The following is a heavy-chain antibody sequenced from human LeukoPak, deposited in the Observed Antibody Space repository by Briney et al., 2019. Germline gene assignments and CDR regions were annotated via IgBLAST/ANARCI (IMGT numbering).Heavy chain of an antibody. Sequence: GGSLRLSCTASGFTFGDYAVSWVRQAPGKGLEWVGFIRGTPYGGTTEYAASVKGRFTISRDDSKSIAHLQLNSLKTEDTAVYYCARDVASRTGYYFDYWGQGTLVTVSS. J-gene: IGHJ4*02. CDR2: IRGTPYGGTT. CDR3: ARDVASRTGYYFDY. V-gene: IGHV3-49*04. CDR1: GFTFGDYA. D-gene: IGHD2-8*02.